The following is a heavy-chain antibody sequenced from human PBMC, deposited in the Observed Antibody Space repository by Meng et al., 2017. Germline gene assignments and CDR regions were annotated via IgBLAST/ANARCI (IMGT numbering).Heavy chain of an antibody. CDR2: IDPKSGDT. CDR3: ARDEDISAAGKLFGDY. Sequence: ASVKVSCTPSGYTFPGYWLHWVRRAPGQGLEWMGRIDPKSGDTHYAQRFQGRVTMTGDTSISTAYMELSGLRSDDTAMYHCARDEDISAAGKLFGDYWGQGTLVTVSS. J-gene: IGHJ4*02. CDR1: GYTFPGYW. V-gene: IGHV1-2*06. D-gene: IGHD6-13*01.